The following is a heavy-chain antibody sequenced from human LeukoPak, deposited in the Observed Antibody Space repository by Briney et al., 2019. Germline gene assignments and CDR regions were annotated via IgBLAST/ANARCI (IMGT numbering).Heavy chain of an antibody. V-gene: IGHV1-18*01. CDR3: ARVRYFDGVSTAGYMDV. Sequence: ASVKVSCKASGYTFTGFGISRGRQAPGPGVGWWGGISAPIGGMTSARTLQGRVTITADTSTRTTYLELRSLRSDDTAVYYCARVRYFDGVSTAGYMDVSGKGTTVTASS. CDR1: GYTFTGFG. CDR2: ISAPIGGM. J-gene: IGHJ6*03. D-gene: IGHD3-9*01.